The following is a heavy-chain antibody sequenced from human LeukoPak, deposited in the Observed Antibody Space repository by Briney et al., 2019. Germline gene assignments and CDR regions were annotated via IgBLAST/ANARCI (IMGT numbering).Heavy chain of an antibody. Sequence: PSETLSLTCAVYGGSFSGYYWSWIRQPPGKGLEWIGEINDSGSTNYNPSLKSRVTISVDTSKNQFSLKLSSVTAADTAVYYCARASGYGSGSYSLGWFDPWGQGTLVTVSS. CDR1: GGSFSGYY. J-gene: IGHJ5*02. D-gene: IGHD3-10*01. CDR2: INDSGST. CDR3: ARASGYGSGSYSLGWFDP. V-gene: IGHV4-34*01.